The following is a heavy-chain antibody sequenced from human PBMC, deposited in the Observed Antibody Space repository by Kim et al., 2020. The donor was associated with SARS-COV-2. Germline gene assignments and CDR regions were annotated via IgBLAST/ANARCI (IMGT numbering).Heavy chain of an antibody. J-gene: IGHJ4*02. CDR1: GGSISSYY. CDR2: IYYSGST. V-gene: IGHV4-59*01. D-gene: IGHD4-17*01. Sequence: SETLSLTCTVSGGSISSYYWSWIRQPPGKGLEWIGYIYYSGSTNYNPSLKSRVTISVDTSKNQFSLKLSSVTAADTAVYYCARAFSAYGNYEPFDYWGQGTLVTVYS. CDR3: ARAFSAYGNYEPFDY.